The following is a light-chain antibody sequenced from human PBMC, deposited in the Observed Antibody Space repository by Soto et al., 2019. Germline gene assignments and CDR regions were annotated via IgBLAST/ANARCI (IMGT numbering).Light chain of an antibody. J-gene: IGKJ4*01. CDR1: QSISSW. V-gene: IGKV1-39*01. CDR2: GTS. Sequence: DIQMTQSPSTLSASVGDRVTITCRASQSISSWLAWYQQKPGKAPKILISGTSTLQTGVPPRFSGSGSGIHFTLTISSLQPEDFATYYCQQTYSVPPTFGGGSNLEI. CDR3: QQTYSVPPT.